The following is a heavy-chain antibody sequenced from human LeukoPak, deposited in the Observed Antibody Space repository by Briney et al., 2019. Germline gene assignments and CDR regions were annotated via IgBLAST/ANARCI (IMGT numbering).Heavy chain of an antibody. D-gene: IGHD3/OR15-3a*01. J-gene: IGHJ3*02. Sequence: GGSLRLSCAASGFTFSSYGMHWVRQAPGKGLEWVAFIRYDGSNKYYADSVKGRFTIFRDNSKNTLYLQMNSLRAEDTAVYYCAKGSVRGIVIFGAFDIWGQGTMVTVSS. CDR3: AKGSVRGIVIFGAFDI. CDR2: IRYDGSNK. V-gene: IGHV3-30*02. CDR1: GFTFSSYG.